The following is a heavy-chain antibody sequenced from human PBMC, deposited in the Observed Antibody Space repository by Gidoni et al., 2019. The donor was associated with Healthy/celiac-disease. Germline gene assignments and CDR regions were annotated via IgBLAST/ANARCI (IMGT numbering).Heavy chain of an antibody. Sequence: QVQLVESGGGVVQPGRSLRLSCAASGFTFSSYGMHWVRQAPGKGLEWVAVIGDDGSNKYYADSVKGRFTISRDNSKNTLYLQMNSLRAEDTAVYYCASDYYDSSGYYYIDYWGQGTLVTVSS. V-gene: IGHV3-33*01. J-gene: IGHJ4*02. CDR2: IGDDGSNK. CDR3: ASDYYDSSGYYYIDY. D-gene: IGHD3-22*01. CDR1: GFTFSSYG.